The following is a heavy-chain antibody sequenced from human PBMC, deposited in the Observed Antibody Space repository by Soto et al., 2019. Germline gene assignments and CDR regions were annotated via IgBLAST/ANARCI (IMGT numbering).Heavy chain of an antibody. D-gene: IGHD3-10*01. CDR2: IYWDDDK. Sequence: QITLKESGPTLVKPTQTLTLTCTFSGFSLSTSAVGVGWIRQPPGKGLEWLALIYWDDDKQYSTSLKISLTYTKDTSNTQVVLTMTTMDPVDTATYFCANRRGSPGRGITRTYYFDYWGQGTLVTVSS. V-gene: IGHV2-5*02. CDR1: GFSLSTSAVG. CDR3: ANRRGSPGRGITRTYYFDY. J-gene: IGHJ4*02.